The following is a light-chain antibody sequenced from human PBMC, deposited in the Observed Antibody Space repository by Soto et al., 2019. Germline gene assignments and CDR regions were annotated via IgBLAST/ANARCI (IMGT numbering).Light chain of an antibody. Sequence: QSVLTQPASVSGSPGQSITISCTGTSTDIGGYDYVSWYQHHPSKAPKLLIYEVSNRPLGVSNRFAGSKSDNTASLTISGLQTEDEADYYCSSYTDTYTFVFGTGTEVTVL. CDR3: SSYTDTYTFV. CDR1: STDIGGYDY. J-gene: IGLJ1*01. CDR2: EVS. V-gene: IGLV2-14*01.